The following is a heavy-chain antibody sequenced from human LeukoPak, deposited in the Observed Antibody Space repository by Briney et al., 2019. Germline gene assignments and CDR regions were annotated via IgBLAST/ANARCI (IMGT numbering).Heavy chain of an antibody. CDR3: ARLSDILTGYYGY. CDR1: GGTFSSYA. CDR2: IIPIFGTA. J-gene: IGHJ4*02. D-gene: IGHD3-9*01. V-gene: IGHV1-69*06. Sequence: SVKVSCKASGGTFSSYAISWVRQAPGQGLEWMGGIIPIFGTANYAQKFQGRATITADKSTSTAYMELSSLRSEDTAVYYCARLSDILTGYYGYWGQGTLVTVSS.